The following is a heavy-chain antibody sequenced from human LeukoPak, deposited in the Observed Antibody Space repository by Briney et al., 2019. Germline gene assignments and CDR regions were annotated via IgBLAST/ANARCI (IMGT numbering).Heavy chain of an antibody. J-gene: IGHJ4*02. V-gene: IGHV1-3*01. CDR3: ARDSGEYYFDY. CDR1: GYTFAKYA. CDR2: INAGNGNT. D-gene: IGHD2-15*01. Sequence: ASVKVSCKASGYTFAKYAIHWVRQAPGQRLEWMGWINAGNGNTKYSQNFQGRVTISRDTSASTAYMELSSLTSEDTAVYYCARDSGEYYFDYWGQGTLVTVSS.